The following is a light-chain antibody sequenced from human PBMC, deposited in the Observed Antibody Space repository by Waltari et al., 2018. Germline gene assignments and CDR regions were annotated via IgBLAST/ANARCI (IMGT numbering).Light chain of an antibody. V-gene: IGKV3-20*01. CDR1: QSVSRA. CDR2: GAS. J-gene: IGKJ1*01. Sequence: IVLTQSPGTQSLSLGGKANVSCRASQSVSRALAWYQQKPGQAPRLLIYGASTRATGIPDRFSGSGSGTDFSLTISRLEPDDFAVYYCQHYLRLPVTFGQGTTVEI. CDR3: QHYLRLPVT.